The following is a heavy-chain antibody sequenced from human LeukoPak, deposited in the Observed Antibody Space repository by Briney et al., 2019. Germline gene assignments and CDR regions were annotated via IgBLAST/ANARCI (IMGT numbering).Heavy chain of an antibody. J-gene: IGHJ4*02. CDR1: GFTFRSFS. V-gene: IGHV3-33*01. CDR3: ARGYDFTNGYFNYFDA. D-gene: IGHD3-3*01. Sequence: GRSLRLSCAASGFTFRSFSIHCVRQTPGKGLDWVALIWYDGTQQFYADSVKGRFTIYRDNSKNTVYLQMTSLRVEDTALYYCARGYDFTNGYFNYFDAWGQGTLVTVSS. CDR2: IWYDGTQQ.